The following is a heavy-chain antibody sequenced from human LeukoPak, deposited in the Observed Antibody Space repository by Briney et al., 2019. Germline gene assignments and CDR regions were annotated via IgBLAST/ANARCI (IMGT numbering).Heavy chain of an antibody. V-gene: IGHV3-48*01. CDR3: ARGSFGGYDC. Sequence: GGSLRLSCAASGFTFSTYSMNWVRQAPGKGLEWIAYITTSSNTIYHADSVKGRFTISRDNAKKSLYLQMNSLRAEDTAVYYCARGSFGGYDCWGQGTPVTVSS. D-gene: IGHD3-10*01. CDR1: GFTFSTYS. J-gene: IGHJ4*02. CDR2: ITTSSNTI.